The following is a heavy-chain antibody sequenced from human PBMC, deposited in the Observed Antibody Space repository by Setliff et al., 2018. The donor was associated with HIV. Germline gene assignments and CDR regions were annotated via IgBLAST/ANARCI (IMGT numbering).Heavy chain of an antibody. Sequence: ASVKVSCKASGYTFTGYYMHWVRQAPGKGLEWMGRINPNSGGTNYAQKFQGRVTMIRDASISTAYMELSRVRSDDTAVYYSARNYYDSSGYRHYYYYYDMEVCGKGSTVTVCS. J-gene: IGHJ6*03. V-gene: IGHV1-2*06. CDR1: GYTFTGYY. CDR3: ARNYYDSSGYRHYYYYYDMEV. D-gene: IGHD3-22*01. CDR2: INPNSGGT.